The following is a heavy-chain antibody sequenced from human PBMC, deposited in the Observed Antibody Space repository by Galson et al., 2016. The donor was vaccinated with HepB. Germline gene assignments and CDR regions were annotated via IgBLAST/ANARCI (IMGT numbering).Heavy chain of an antibody. D-gene: IGHD3-10*01. Sequence: SLRLSCAASGFTFSTYAMSWVRQAPGKGLEWVSAISGSGGSTYYADSVKGRFTISRDNSKNTVYLQMNSLRAEDTAVYYCARVSGESGPDYWGQGTLVTVSS. CDR3: ARVSGESGPDY. CDR2: ISGSGGST. V-gene: IGHV3-23*01. J-gene: IGHJ4*02. CDR1: GFTFSTYA.